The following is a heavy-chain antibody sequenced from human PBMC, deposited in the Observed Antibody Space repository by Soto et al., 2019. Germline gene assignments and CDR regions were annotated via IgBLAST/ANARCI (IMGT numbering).Heavy chain of an antibody. J-gene: IGHJ4*02. CDR3: ERRGTYRWGHFDF. CDR1: GFSFSNQA. Sequence: XESLSLSCAACGFSFSNQAMCGVGQGPGKGLEWVSCISDRGDETFFLDSVKGRFAISRDNSENMLFLQMSSLRAEDTAIYYCERRGTYRWGHFDFWGQGTQVTVSS. CDR2: ISDRGDET. V-gene: IGHV3-23*01. D-gene: IGHD3-16*02.